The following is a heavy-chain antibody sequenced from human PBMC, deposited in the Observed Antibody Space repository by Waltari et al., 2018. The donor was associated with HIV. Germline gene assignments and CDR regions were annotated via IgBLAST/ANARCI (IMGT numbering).Heavy chain of an antibody. CDR1: AYSIGHGCY. CDR2: VHQSGRA. CDR3: ARMDYGSGTPPLDIYVMDV. V-gene: IGHV4-38-2*01. J-gene: IGHJ6*02. Sequence: QLLLQESGPGLVKTSETLSRTCSVPAYSIGHGCYWGWICQPPVEGLEWIATVHQSGRADYRPSLKSRVTISMDTSRNQFSLKMNSVTAADTAVYYCARMDYGSGTPPLDIYVMDVWGQGTTVTVSS. D-gene: IGHD3-10*01.